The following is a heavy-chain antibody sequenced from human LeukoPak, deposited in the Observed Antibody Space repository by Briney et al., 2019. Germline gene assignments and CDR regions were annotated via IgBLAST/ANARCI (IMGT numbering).Heavy chain of an antibody. D-gene: IGHD6-13*01. CDR1: GGSISSSSYY. CDR2: INHSGST. CDR3: ARGPSSSSWYKVFDY. Sequence: SETLSLTCTVSGGSISSSSYYWSWIRQPPGKGLEWIGEINHSGSTNYNPSLKSRVTISVDTSKNQFSLKLSSVTAADTAVYYCARGPSSSSWYKVFDYWGQGTLVTVSS. V-gene: IGHV4-39*07. J-gene: IGHJ4*02.